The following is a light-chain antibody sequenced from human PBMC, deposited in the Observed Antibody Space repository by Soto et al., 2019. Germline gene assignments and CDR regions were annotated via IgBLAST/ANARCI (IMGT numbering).Light chain of an antibody. V-gene: IGKV3-20*01. CDR1: QSVSSSY. CDR3: QQYGSSPWR. J-gene: IGKJ1*01. Sequence: EIVLTQSPGTLSLSPGERATLSCRASQSVSSSYLAWYQQKPGQAPRLLFYGASRRATGIPDRFSGSGSGTDFTLTISRLEPEDFAVYSCQQYGSSPWRFGQGTKVEIK. CDR2: GAS.